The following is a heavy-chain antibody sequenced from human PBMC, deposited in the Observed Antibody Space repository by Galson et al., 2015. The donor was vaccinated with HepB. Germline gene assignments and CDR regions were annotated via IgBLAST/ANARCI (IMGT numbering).Heavy chain of an antibody. Sequence: TLSLTCTVSGGSISSGGYYWSWIRQHPGKGLEWIGYIYYSGSTYYNPSLKSRVTISVDTSKNQFSLKLSSVTAADTAVYYCARGPGTMVQGVILDYYYMDVWGKGTTVTVSS. V-gene: IGHV4-31*03. CDR2: IYYSGST. D-gene: IGHD3-10*01. J-gene: IGHJ6*03. CDR3: ARGPGTMVQGVILDYYYMDV. CDR1: GGSISSGGYY.